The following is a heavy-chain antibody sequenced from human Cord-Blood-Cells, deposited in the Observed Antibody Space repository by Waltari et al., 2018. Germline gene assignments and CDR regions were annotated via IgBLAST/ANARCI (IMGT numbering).Heavy chain of an antibody. CDR3: ARDRGDAFDI. D-gene: IGHD7-27*01. CDR1: GLPFSSYG. V-gene: IGHV3-33*01. J-gene: IGHJ3*02. CDR2: IWYDGSNK. Sequence: QVQLVESGGGVVRPGRSLRLSCAALGLPFSSYGLTWVRQAPGKGLEWVAVIWYDGSNKYYADSVKGRFTISRDNSKNTLYLQMNSLRAEDTAVYYCARDRGDAFDIWGQGTMVTVSS.